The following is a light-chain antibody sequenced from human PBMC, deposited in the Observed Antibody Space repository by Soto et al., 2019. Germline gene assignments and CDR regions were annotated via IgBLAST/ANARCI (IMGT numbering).Light chain of an antibody. J-gene: IGKJ1*01. CDR1: QSVPRSY. CDR3: QQHGSSRT. CDR2: GTS. Sequence: EIVLTQSPGTLSLSPGERATLSCRASQSVPRSYLAWYQQKPGQAPRLLIYGTSSRATGIPDRFSGSGSGTDFTLTISRLEPEDFAVYYCQQHGSSRTFGQGTKVDIK. V-gene: IGKV3-20*01.